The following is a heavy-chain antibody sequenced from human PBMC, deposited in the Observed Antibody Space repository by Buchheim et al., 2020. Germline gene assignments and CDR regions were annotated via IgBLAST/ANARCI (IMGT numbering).Heavy chain of an antibody. CDR3: ARPHYDILTGPLRRDYYGMDV. CDR1: GGSISSSSYY. V-gene: IGHV4-39*01. Sequence: QLQLQESGPGLVKPSETLSLTCTVSGGSISSSSYYWGWIRQPPGKGLEWIGSIYYSGSTYYNPSLKSRVTISVDTSKKQFSLKLSSVTAADTAVYYCARPHYDILTGPLRRDYYGMDVWGQGTT. D-gene: IGHD3-9*01. CDR2: IYYSGST. J-gene: IGHJ6*02.